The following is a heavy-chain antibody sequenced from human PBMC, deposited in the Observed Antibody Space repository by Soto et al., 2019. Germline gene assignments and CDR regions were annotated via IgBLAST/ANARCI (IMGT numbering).Heavy chain of an antibody. Sequence: GGSLRLSCVVPGFTLSNYAMDWVRQAPGKGLEYVSGISSNGVGTYYATSVKDRFTISRDNSKNTLYLQVGSLRPEDMAVYYCARRARPDFYYMDVWGKGTTVTVSS. J-gene: IGHJ6*03. CDR1: GFTLSNYA. CDR2: ISSNGVGT. V-gene: IGHV3-64*01. D-gene: IGHD6-6*01. CDR3: ARRARPDFYYMDV.